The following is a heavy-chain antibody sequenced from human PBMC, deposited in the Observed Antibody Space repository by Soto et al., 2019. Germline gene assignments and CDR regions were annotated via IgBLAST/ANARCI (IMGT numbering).Heavy chain of an antibody. Sequence: SETLSLTCAVYVGSFSGYYWNWIRQPPGKGLEWIGEINHSGSTNYNPSLKSRVTVSVDTSKNHFSLKLSSVTAADTAVYYCARGPRKDSSNWYNWFDPWSQGTLVTVSS. CDR1: VGSFSGYY. V-gene: IGHV4-34*01. CDR2: INHSGST. J-gene: IGHJ5*02. CDR3: ARGPRKDSSNWYNWFDP. D-gene: IGHD6-13*01.